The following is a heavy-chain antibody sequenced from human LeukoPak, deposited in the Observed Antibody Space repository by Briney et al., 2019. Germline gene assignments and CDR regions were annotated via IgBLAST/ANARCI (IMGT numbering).Heavy chain of an antibody. V-gene: IGHV3-9*01. CDR2: ISWNSGSI. Sequence: GGSLRLSCAASGFTFDDYAMHWVPQAPGKGLEWVSGISWNSGSIGYADSVKGRFTISRDNAKNSLYLQMNSLRAEDTALYYCAKAGDYDILNLFDYWGQGTLVTVSS. J-gene: IGHJ4*02. CDR3: AKAGDYDILNLFDY. CDR1: GFTFDDYA. D-gene: IGHD3-9*01.